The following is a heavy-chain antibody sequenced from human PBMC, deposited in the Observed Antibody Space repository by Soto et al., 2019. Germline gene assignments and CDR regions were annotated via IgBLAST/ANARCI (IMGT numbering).Heavy chain of an antibody. D-gene: IGHD3-10*01. J-gene: IGHJ4*02. CDR3: ARERWFGSPPRPELRRKDQLFDY. V-gene: IGHV4-34*01. Sequence: QVQLQQWGAGLLKPSETLSLTCAVYGGSFSGYYWSWIRQPPGKGLEWIGEINHSGSTNYNPSLKSRVTISVDTSKNQFSLKLSSVTAADTAVYYCARERWFGSPPRPELRRKDQLFDYWGQGTLVTVSS. CDR2: INHSGST. CDR1: GGSFSGYY.